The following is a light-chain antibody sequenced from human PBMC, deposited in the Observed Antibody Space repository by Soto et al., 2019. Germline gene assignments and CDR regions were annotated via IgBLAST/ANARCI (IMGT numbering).Light chain of an antibody. CDR1: QGISNY. Sequence: DIQMTQSPSSLSASVGDRVTITCRASQGISNYLAWYQQKPGKVPKLLIYAASTLQSGVPSRFSGRGSGTDFTLTISSLQPEDVATYYCQKYNSASFFGGGTKVEIK. CDR3: QKYNSASF. J-gene: IGKJ4*01. V-gene: IGKV1-27*01. CDR2: AAS.